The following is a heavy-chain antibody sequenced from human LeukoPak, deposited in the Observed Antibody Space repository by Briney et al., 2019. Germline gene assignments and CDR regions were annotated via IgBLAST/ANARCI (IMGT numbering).Heavy chain of an antibody. CDR1: GYTFTGYY. CDR2: INPNSGGT. CDR3: ARVWFGELSEYYYMDV. D-gene: IGHD3-10*01. Sequence: ASVKVSCKASGYTFTGYYMHWVRQAPGQGLEWMGRINPNSGGTNYAQKFQGRVTMTRDTSISTAYMELSRLRSDDTAVYYCARVWFGELSEYYYMDVWGKGTTVTVSS. J-gene: IGHJ6*03. V-gene: IGHV1-2*06.